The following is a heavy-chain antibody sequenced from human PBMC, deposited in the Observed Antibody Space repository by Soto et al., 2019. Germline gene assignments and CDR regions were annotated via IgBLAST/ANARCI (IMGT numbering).Heavy chain of an antibody. CDR2: ILVDGRT. V-gene: IGHV3-23*01. J-gene: IGHJ3*02. D-gene: IGHD2-8*02. CDR1: GFTCSSYD. Sequence: GGSLRLSCAASGFTCSSYDMSWVRQAPGKGLEWVSTILVDGRTFYVDSVKGRFTISRDNSKNTVYLQMNSLTAGDTALYYCAKGTATGGGAFDICGQGTMVTVSS. CDR3: AKGTATGGGAFDI.